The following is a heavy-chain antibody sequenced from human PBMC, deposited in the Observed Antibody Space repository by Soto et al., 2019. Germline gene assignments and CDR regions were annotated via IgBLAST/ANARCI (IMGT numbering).Heavy chain of an antibody. CDR1: GFTFSNYA. CDR2: ISGSGGST. D-gene: IGHD2-8*01. Sequence: PGRNMRLSSTASGFTFSNYAMSWVRQAPGKGLEWVSSISGSGGSTYYPDSVKGRLIISRDNAKNTLYLQINSRRAEDTAVYDCAKDNGGIICYTTRIDHWGQGT. V-gene: IGHV3-23*01. CDR3: AKDNGGIICYTTRIDH. J-gene: IGHJ4*02.